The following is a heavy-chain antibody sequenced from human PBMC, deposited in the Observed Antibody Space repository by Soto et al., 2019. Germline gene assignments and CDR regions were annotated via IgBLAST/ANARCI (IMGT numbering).Heavy chain of an antibody. V-gene: IGHV1-2*04. CDR2: VDPYSGGT. CDR3: ARVRGTTGYTPFDF. D-gene: IGHD3-9*01. CDR1: GYTFIDYY. Sequence: QVQLVQSGAEVKKPGASVKVSCKASGYTFIDYYIHWVRQAPGQGLEWMGWVDPYSGGTNFAQKFQGWVTMTRDTSISIAYMELSRLRSNDTAVYYCARVRGTTGYTPFDFWGQGTLVTVSS. J-gene: IGHJ4*02.